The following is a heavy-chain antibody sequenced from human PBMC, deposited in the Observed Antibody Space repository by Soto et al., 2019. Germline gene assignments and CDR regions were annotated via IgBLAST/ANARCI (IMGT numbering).Heavy chain of an antibody. CDR3: ARSYGDYARGANWFDP. Sequence: SETLSLTCAVYGGSFSGYYWSWIRQPPGKGLERIGEINHSGSTNYNPSLKSRVTISVDTSKNQFSLKLSSVTAADTAVYYCARSYGDYARGANWFDPWGQGTLVTVSS. J-gene: IGHJ5*02. D-gene: IGHD4-17*01. CDR1: GGSFSGYY. CDR2: INHSGST. V-gene: IGHV4-34*01.